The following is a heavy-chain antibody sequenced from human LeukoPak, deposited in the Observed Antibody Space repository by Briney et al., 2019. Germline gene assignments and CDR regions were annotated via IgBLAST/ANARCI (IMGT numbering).Heavy chain of an antibody. CDR2: INTDGSIT. D-gene: IGHD6-13*01. J-gene: IGHJ5*02. V-gene: IGHV3-74*01. Sequence: PGGSLRLSCAASGFTVSSNYMSWVRHAPGKGLVWVSRINTDGSITNYADSVKGRFSISRDNAKNTLYLQMNSLRAEDTAVYYCARVWVNSSSTNWFDPWGQGTLVTVSS. CDR1: GFTVSSNY. CDR3: ARVWVNSSSTNWFDP.